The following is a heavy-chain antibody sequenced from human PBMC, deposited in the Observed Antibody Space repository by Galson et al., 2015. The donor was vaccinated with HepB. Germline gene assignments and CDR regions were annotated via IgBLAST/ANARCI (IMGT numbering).Heavy chain of an antibody. Sequence: SVKVSCKASGYTFTSYDINWVRQATGQGLEWMGWMNPNSGNTGYAQKFQGRVTMTRNTSISTAYMELSSLRSEDTAVYYCARSCVAARSGPRKPPDYWGQGTLVTVSS. D-gene: IGHD6-6*01. CDR2: MNPNSGNT. V-gene: IGHV1-8*01. CDR3: ARSCVAARSGPRKPPDY. CDR1: GYTFTSYD. J-gene: IGHJ4*02.